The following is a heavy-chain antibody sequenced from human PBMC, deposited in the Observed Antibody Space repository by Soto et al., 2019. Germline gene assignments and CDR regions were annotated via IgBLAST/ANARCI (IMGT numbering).Heavy chain of an antibody. CDR2: IKSKALGGTT. CDR3: TTDSYSTMIEVRFDY. V-gene: IGHV3-15*07. J-gene: IGHJ4*01. D-gene: IGHD3-22*01. CDR1: GVVFINAW. Sequence: GGSRRLSCAGAGVVFINAWVNWVRQAPGKGLEWVGRIKSKALGGTTDFAAPVRGRFAITRDDSRNMAYMQMNSLNAEDTAVYYCTTDSYSTMIEVRFDYWGHGTPVTVSS.